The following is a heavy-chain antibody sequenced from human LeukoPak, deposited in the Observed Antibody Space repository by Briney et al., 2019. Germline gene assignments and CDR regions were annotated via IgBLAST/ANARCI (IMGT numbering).Heavy chain of an antibody. CDR3: ARAGSGYLIKKYNWFDP. D-gene: IGHD5-12*01. J-gene: IGHJ5*02. CDR1: GGSISSSSYY. V-gene: IGHV4-39*01. Sequence: SETLSLTCTVSGGSISSSSYYWGWIRQPPGKGLEWIGSIYYSGSTYYNPSLKSRVTISVDTSKNQFSLKLSPVTAADTAVYYCARAGSGYLIKKYNWFDPWGQGTLVTVSS. CDR2: IYYSGST.